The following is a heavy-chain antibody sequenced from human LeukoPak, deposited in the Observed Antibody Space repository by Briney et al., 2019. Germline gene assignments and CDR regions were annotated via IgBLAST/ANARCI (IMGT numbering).Heavy chain of an antibody. D-gene: IGHD1-26*01. Sequence: GESLKISCKGSGYSFTSYWIGWVRQMPRKGLEWMGIIYPGDSDTRYSPSFQGQVTISADKSISTAYLQWSSLKASDTAMYYCASPGRRWHDAFDIWGQGTMVTVSS. CDR1: GYSFTSYW. J-gene: IGHJ3*02. CDR2: IYPGDSDT. V-gene: IGHV5-51*01. CDR3: ASPGRRWHDAFDI.